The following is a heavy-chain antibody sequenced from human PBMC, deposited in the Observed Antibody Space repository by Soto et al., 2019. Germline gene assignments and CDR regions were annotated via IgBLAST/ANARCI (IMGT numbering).Heavy chain of an antibody. CDR2: IRSKAYGGTT. J-gene: IGHJ1*01. V-gene: IGHV3-49*03. D-gene: IGHD6-19*01. CDR3: TREVSVSGWYQVHFQH. Sequence: EVQLVESGGGLVQPGRSLILSCTASGFTFGDYAMSWFRQAPGKGLEWVGFIRSKAYGGTTEYAASVKGRFTISRDDSKSIAYLQMNSLKTEDTAVYYCTREVSVSGWYQVHFQHWGQGTLVTVSS. CDR1: GFTFGDYA.